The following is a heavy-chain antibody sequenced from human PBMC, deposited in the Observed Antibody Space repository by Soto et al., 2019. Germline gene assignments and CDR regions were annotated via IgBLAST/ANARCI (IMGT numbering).Heavy chain of an antibody. J-gene: IGHJ4*02. V-gene: IGHV3-73*02. D-gene: IGHD3-3*01. Sequence: EVQLVESGGGLVQPGGSLKLSCAASGFTFSGSAMHWVRQASGKGLEWVGRIRNKANNYATAYAVSVKGRFTIFRDDSRNTAYLQMNSLKTEDTAVYYCARGVYDFWSGHPKGLDYWGQGTVVTVSS. CDR2: IRNKANNYAT. CDR3: ARGVYDFWSGHPKGLDY. CDR1: GFTFSGSA.